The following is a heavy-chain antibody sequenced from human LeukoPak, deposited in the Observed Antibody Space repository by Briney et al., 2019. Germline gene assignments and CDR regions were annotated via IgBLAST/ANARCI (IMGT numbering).Heavy chain of an antibody. V-gene: IGHV3-48*04. Sequence: GGSLRLSCATSGLTFSKYSMTWVRQAPGKGLEWVSFIDTSSTTMYYTDSVKGRFTISRDNAKNSLYLQMNSLKVEDTAIYYCARDNWVDCWGQGTLVTVSS. CDR3: ARDNWVDC. CDR2: IDTSSTTM. CDR1: GLTFSKYS. J-gene: IGHJ5*01.